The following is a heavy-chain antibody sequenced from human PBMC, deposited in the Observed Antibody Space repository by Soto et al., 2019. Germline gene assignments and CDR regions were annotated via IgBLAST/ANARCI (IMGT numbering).Heavy chain of an antibody. V-gene: IGHV3-21*01. Sequence: GGSLRLSCAASAFTFSPYSMNWVRQAPGKGLEWVSSISGSGNYTHYADFLRGRFTISRDNAKTSLYLQMNSLRAEDTAVYYCAREGINNYNEYYFDSWGQGTVVTVCS. CDR1: AFTFSPYS. J-gene: IGHJ4*02. CDR3: AREGINNYNEYYFDS. D-gene: IGHD4-4*01. CDR2: ISGSGNYT.